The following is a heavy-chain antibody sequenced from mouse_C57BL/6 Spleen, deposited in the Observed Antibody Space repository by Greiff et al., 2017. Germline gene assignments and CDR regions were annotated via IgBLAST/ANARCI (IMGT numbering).Heavy chain of an antibody. CDR2: IYPFDSET. D-gene: IGHD4-1*01. J-gene: IGHJ2*01. CDR1: GYTFTSYW. CDR3: ARTGTERRGYFDY. V-gene: IGHV1-52*01. Sequence: VKLQQPGAELVRPGSSVKLSCKASGYTFTSYWMHWVKQRPIQGLEWIGNIYPFDSETHYNQKFKDKATLTVDKSSSTAYMQLSSLTSEDSAVYYCARTGTERRGYFDYWGQGTTLTVSS.